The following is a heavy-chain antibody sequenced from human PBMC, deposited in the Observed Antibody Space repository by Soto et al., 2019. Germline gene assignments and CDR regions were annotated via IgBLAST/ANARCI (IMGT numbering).Heavy chain of an antibody. Sequence: PGGSLRLSCAASGFTFGSYAMSWVRQAPGKGLEWVSAISGSGGSTYYADSVKGRFTISRDNSKNTLYLQMNSLRAEDTAVYYCAKSYYDILTGYTNWGQGTLVTVSS. CDR3: AKSYYDILTGYTN. J-gene: IGHJ4*02. D-gene: IGHD3-9*01. CDR1: GFTFGSYA. CDR2: ISGSGGST. V-gene: IGHV3-23*01.